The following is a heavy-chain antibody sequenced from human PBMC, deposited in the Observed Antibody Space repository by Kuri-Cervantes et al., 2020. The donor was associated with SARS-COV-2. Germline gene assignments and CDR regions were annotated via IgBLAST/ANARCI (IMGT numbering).Heavy chain of an antibody. D-gene: IGHD6-25*01. J-gene: IGHJ4*02. CDR3: ARVAAGYFDY. Sequence: SETLSLTCTVSGGSISSGSYYWSWIRQPAGKGLEWIGRIYTSGSTYYNPSLKSRVTISVDTSKNQFSLKLSSVTAADTAVYYCARVAAGYFDYWGQGTLVTVSS. V-gene: IGHV4-61*02. CDR1: GGSISSGSYY. CDR2: IYTSGST.